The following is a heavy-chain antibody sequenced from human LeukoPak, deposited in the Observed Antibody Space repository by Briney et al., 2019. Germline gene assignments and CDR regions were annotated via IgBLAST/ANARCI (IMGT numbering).Heavy chain of an antibody. Sequence: PSETLSLTCTVSGGSISSSSYYWSWIRQPPGKGLEWIGEINHSGSTNYNPSLKSRVTISVDTSKNQFSLKLSSVTAVDTAVYYCARVLPSGANNWNSEDVWGKGTTVTVSS. CDR2: INHSGST. D-gene: IGHD1-7*01. CDR1: GGSISSSSYY. CDR3: ARVLPSGANNWNSEDV. V-gene: IGHV4-39*07. J-gene: IGHJ6*04.